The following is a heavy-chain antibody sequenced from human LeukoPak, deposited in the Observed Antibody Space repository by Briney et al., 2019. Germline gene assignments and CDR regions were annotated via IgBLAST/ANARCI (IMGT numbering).Heavy chain of an antibody. CDR2: ISWNSGSI. D-gene: IGHD2-15*01. CDR1: GFTFDDYV. J-gene: IGHJ3*02. Sequence: GGSLRLSCAASGFTFDDYVMHWFRQAPEKGLEWVSSISWNSGSIGYADSVKGRFTISRDNAKNSLYLQMNSLRAEDMALYYCARERWNAFDIWGQGTMVTVSS. V-gene: IGHV3-9*03. CDR3: ARERWNAFDI.